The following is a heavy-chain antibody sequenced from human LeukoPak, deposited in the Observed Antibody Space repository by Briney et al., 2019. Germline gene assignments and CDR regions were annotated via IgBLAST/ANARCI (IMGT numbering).Heavy chain of an antibody. CDR2: ISCSGGSA. Sequence: PGGSLRLSCAASRFTFSNYAMSWVRQAPGKGLEWVSVISCSGGSAYYADSVKGRFTVSRDNSKNTLLLQMNSLRAEDTALYYCAKSMRGYYRFDYWGQGTLVTVSS. V-gene: IGHV3-23*01. D-gene: IGHD3-3*01. CDR1: RFTFSNYA. CDR3: AKSMRGYYRFDY. J-gene: IGHJ4*02.